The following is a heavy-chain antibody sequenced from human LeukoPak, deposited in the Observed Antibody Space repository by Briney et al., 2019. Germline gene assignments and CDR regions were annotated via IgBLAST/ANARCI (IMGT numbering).Heavy chain of an antibody. J-gene: IGHJ4*02. CDR1: GSSFTSYW. Sequence: GASLKISWKGSGSSFTSYWSGWVRQMPGKGLERMGIIYPGDSDTRYSPSFQGQVTISADKSISTAYQQWSSLKASDTAMYYCASHEVAGLFDYWGQGTLVTVSS. V-gene: IGHV5-51*01. CDR2: IYPGDSDT. D-gene: IGHD6-19*01. CDR3: ASHEVAGLFDY.